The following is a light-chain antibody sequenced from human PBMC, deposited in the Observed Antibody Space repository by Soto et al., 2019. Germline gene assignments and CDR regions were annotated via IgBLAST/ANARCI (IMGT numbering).Light chain of an antibody. Sequence: IVLTQSPATLSLCPGERANLSCRASQSVSSYFAWYQQKPGQAPRLLIYDASNRATGIPARFSGGGSGTDFTLTISGLEPEDFAVYYCQHRGSTFGQGTKLEIK. CDR1: QSVSSY. J-gene: IGKJ2*01. CDR3: QHRGST. V-gene: IGKV3-11*01. CDR2: DAS.